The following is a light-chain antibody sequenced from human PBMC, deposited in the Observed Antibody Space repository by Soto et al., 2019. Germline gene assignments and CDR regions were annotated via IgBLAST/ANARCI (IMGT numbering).Light chain of an antibody. CDR1: QSVSSSY. CDR3: RQYGSSPWT. J-gene: IGKJ1*01. CDR2: GAS. V-gene: IGKV3-20*01. Sequence: EIVLTQSPGTLSLSPGERATLSCRASQSVSSSYLAWYQQKPGQAPRLLIYGASSRATGIPDRFSGSGSGTVFTLTISRLEPEDFAVYYCRQYGSSPWTCGQGTRVEIK.